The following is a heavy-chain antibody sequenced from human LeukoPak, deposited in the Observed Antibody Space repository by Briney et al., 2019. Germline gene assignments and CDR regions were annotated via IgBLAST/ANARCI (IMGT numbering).Heavy chain of an antibody. J-gene: IGHJ6*03. V-gene: IGHV1-69*05. Sequence: GSSVKVSCKASGGTFSSYAISWVRQAPGQGLEWMGRIIPIFGTANYAQKFQGRVTITTDESTSTAYMELSRLRSDDTAVYYCARDMGYCSGGSCYLYYYYYYMDVWGKGTTVTVSS. CDR3: ARDMGYCSGGSCYLYYYYYYMDV. CDR1: GGTFSSYA. D-gene: IGHD2-15*01. CDR2: IIPIFGTA.